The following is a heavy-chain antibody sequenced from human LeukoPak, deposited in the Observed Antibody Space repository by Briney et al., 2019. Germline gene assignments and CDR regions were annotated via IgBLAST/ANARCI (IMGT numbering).Heavy chain of an antibody. CDR2: IKQDGSEK. J-gene: IGHJ4*02. CDR1: GFTFSNYW. Sequence: QPGGSLRLSCAASGFTFSNYWMSWVRQAPGKGLEWVANIKQDGSEKYYVDSVKGRFTISRDNAKSSLFLQMNSLRAEDTAVYYCARDSSPGYYDYVWGTYPRYWGQGTLVTVSS. V-gene: IGHV3-7*05. CDR3: ARDSSPGYYDYVWGTYPRY. D-gene: IGHD3-16*02.